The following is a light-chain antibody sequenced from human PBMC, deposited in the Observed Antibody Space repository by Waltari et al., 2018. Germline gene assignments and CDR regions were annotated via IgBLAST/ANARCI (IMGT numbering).Light chain of an antibody. V-gene: IGKV3-15*01. CDR1: QNIGRT. Sequence: ETVMTQSPDTLSVSPGERATLSCRASQNIGRTLAWYQHKPGQAPRLLVYRASTRATGVPDRFSGGGSGTDFTLTISSLQSEDFAVYFCQQWNDWPRTFGQGTKVEIK. CDR2: RAS. J-gene: IGKJ1*01. CDR3: QQWNDWPRT.